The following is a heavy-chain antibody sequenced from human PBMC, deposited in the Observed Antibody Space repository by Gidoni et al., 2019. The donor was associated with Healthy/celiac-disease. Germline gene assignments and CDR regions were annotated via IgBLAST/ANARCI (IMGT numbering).Heavy chain of an antibody. CDR2: ISYDGSNK. CDR1: GFPFSSYA. V-gene: IGHV3-30*01. Sequence: QVQLVESGGGVVQPGRSLRLSCAASGFPFSSYAMHWVRQAPGKGLEWVAVISYDGSNKYYADSVKGRFTIARDNSKNTLYLQMNSLRAEDTAVYYCARDGGYSYGYLDYWGQGTLVTVSS. D-gene: IGHD5-18*01. CDR3: ARDGGYSYGYLDY. J-gene: IGHJ4*02.